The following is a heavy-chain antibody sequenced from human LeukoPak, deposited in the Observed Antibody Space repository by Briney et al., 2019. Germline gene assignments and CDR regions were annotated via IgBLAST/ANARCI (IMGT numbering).Heavy chain of an antibody. D-gene: IGHD5-24*01. CDR2: IYTSGTT. CDR1: GGSISTYY. J-gene: IGHJ4*02. V-gene: IGHV4-4*07. CDR3: ARGARAGYNLEPFDY. Sequence: SETLSLTCTVSGGSISTYYWSWVRQPAGKGLEWIGRIYTSGTTSYNPSLKSRVTMSADTSKNQFSLKLSPVTAADTAVYYCARGARAGYNLEPFDYWGQGTLVTVSS.